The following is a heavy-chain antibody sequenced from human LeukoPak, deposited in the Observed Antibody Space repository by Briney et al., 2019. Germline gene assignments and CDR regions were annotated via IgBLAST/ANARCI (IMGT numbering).Heavy chain of an antibody. CDR3: AKHEPGGVIVPFDF. V-gene: IGHV3-23*01. CDR2: ISGSGGST. J-gene: IGHJ4*02. CDR1: RFTFSSYA. Sequence: PGGSLRLSCAASRFTFSSYAMSWVRQAPGKGLEWVSGISGSGGSTYHADSVKGRFTTSRDNSKDTLFLQMNSLRAEATAVYYCAKHEPGGVIVPFDFWGQGTLVTVSS. D-gene: IGHD3-16*02.